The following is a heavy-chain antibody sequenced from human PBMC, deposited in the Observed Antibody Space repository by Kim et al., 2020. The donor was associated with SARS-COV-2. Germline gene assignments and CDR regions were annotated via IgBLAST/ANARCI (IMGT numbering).Heavy chain of an antibody. V-gene: IGHV3-23*01. CDR3: AKAPRGFHDAFDI. J-gene: IGHJ3*02. Sequence: DSVKGRFTISRDNSKNTLYLQMNSLRAEDTAVYYCAKAPRGFHDAFDIWGQGTMVTVSS. D-gene: IGHD3-10*01.